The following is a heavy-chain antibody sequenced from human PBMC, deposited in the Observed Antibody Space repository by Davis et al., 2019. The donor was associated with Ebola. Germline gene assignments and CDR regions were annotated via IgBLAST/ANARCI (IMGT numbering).Heavy chain of an antibody. CDR3: AKDHEDTAMLWACNWFDP. CDR2: ISGSGGST. D-gene: IGHD5-18*01. J-gene: IGHJ5*02. V-gene: IGHV3-23*01. Sequence: PGGSLRLSCAASGFTFSSYAMSWVRQAPGKGLEWVSSISGSGGSTYYADSVKGRFTISRDNSKNTLYLQMNSLRAEDTAVYYCAKDHEDTAMLWACNWFDPWSQGTLVTVSS. CDR1: GFTFSSYA.